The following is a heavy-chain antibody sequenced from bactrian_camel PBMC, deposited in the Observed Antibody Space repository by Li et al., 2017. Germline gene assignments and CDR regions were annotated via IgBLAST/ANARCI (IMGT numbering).Heavy chain of an antibody. J-gene: IGHJ4*01. CDR1: GYSFDTKC. D-gene: IGHD3*01. Sequence: VQLVESGGGSVQPGGSLTLSCVTSGYSFDTKCVAWFRQAPGKEREVVARIYTNYGAIVYANSVKGRFTMSRDNTRNTLYLQMNNTKPEDTAMYYCAARAAVVTVCSATAEYDYWGQGTQVTVS. V-gene: IGHV3S1*01. CDR3: AARAAVVTVCSATAEYDY. CDR2: IYTNYGAI.